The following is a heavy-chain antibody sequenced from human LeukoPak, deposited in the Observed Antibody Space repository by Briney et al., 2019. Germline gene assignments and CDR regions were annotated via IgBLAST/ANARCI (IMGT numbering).Heavy chain of an antibody. V-gene: IGHV1-3*01. D-gene: IGHD2-2*01. CDR3: ARIRRIYCSSTSCYGVWFDP. J-gene: IGHJ5*02. CDR1: GYTFTSYA. Sequence: GAPVKVSCKASGYTFTSYAMHWVRQAPGQRLEWMGWINAGNGNTKYSQKFQGRVTITRDTSASTAYMELSSLRSEDTAVYYCARIRRIYCSSTSCYGVWFDPWGQGTLVTVSS. CDR2: INAGNGNT.